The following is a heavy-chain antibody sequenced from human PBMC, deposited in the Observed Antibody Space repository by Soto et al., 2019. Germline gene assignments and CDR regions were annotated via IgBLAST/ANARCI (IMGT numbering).Heavy chain of an antibody. CDR3: VRVRTKTLPDWFDP. D-gene: IGHD1-1*01. J-gene: IGHJ5*02. Sequence: SETLSLTCTFSVASISGFYWSCIRKSAGKGLEWIGRIYATGTTDYNPSLKSRVMMSVDTSKKQFSLKLRSVTAADTAVYYCVRVRTKTLPDWFDPWGQGISFTVSS. CDR1: VASISGFY. V-gene: IGHV4-4*07. CDR2: IYATGTT.